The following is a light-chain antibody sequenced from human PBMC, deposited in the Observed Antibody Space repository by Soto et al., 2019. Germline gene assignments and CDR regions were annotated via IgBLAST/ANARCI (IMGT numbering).Light chain of an antibody. CDR2: AAS. CDR3: QQSYSIPWT. J-gene: IGKJ1*01. Sequence: DIQMTQSPSSLSVSVGDRVTITCRASQSLSTSLNWFQQKPGKAPKLLVRAASTLQGGVPSRFSGSGSGTEFALIISSLQPEDFATYYCQQSYSIPWTFGQGTKVDIK. V-gene: IGKV1-39*01. CDR1: QSLSTS.